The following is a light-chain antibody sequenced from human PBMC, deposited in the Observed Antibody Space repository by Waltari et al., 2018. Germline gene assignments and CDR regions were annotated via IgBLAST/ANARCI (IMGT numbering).Light chain of an antibody. Sequence: QAVLTQPSSLSASPGASASLTCTLRSGINVGPHRTYWYHQKPGSRPQYLLMYKSDSDTQQGSGVPSRFSASKDASANAGILLISGLQSEDEADYYCMIWHTSAWVFGGGTKLTVL. J-gene: IGLJ3*02. V-gene: IGLV5-45*03. CDR3: MIWHTSAWV. CDR1: SGINVGPHR. CDR2: YKSDSDT.